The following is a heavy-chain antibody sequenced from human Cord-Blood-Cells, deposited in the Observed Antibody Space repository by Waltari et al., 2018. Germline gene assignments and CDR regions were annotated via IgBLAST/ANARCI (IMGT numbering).Heavy chain of an antibody. D-gene: IGHD1-1*01. J-gene: IGHJ4*02. CDR2: INPNSGGT. Sequence: QVQLVQSGAEVKKPVASVTVSGQASGYPFTGYIMPWVRQDPGQGLEWMGWINPNSGGTNDEQKFQGRVTMTRDTTISPASMELSRLRSDDTAVYYCARESGGPPDYWGQGSLVTVSS. V-gene: IGHV1-2*02. CDR1: GYPFTGYI. CDR3: ARESGGPPDY.